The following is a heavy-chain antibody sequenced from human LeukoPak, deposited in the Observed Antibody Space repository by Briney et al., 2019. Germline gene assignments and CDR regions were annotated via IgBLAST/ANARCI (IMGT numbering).Heavy chain of an antibody. D-gene: IGHD1-1*01. J-gene: IGHJ4*02. Sequence: SETLSLTCTVSGGSISSSSYYWGWIRQPPGKGLEWIGSIYYSGSTYYNPSLKSRVTISVGTSKNQFSLKLSSVTAADTAVYYCARDRTGTSPSFDYWGQGTLVTVSS. CDR1: GGSISSSSYY. CDR2: IYYSGST. V-gene: IGHV4-39*07. CDR3: ARDRTGTSPSFDY.